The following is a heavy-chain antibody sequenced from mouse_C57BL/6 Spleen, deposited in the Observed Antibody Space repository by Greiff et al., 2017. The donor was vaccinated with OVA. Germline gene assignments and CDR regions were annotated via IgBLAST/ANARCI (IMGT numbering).Heavy chain of an antibody. CDR3: AGRKGGEWWGSDD. Sequence: VQLQQPGAELVRPGSSVKLSCKASGYTFTSYWMYWVKQRPIQGLEWIGNIDPSDSETHYNQKFKDKATLTVDKSSNTAYLQLSSLTSEDTAIYYGAGRKGGEWWGSDDWGQGTLVTGSA. CDR2: IDPSDSET. J-gene: IGHJ3*01. D-gene: IGHD1-1*02. CDR1: GYTFTSYW. V-gene: IGHV1-52*01.